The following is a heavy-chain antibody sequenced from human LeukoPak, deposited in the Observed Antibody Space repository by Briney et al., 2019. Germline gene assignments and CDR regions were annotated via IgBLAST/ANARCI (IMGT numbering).Heavy chain of an antibody. CDR1: GFTFNDHT. V-gene: IGHV3-9*03. Sequence: SGGSLRLSCAASGFTFNDHTMQWVRQAPGKGLEWVSSISWNSDIIFYADSMRGRFTISRDNAKNSLYLQMNSLRAEDMALYYCAKVRWYGDYGAFDIWGQGTMVTVSS. CDR3: AKVRWYGDYGAFDI. D-gene: IGHD4-17*01. J-gene: IGHJ3*02. CDR2: ISWNSDII.